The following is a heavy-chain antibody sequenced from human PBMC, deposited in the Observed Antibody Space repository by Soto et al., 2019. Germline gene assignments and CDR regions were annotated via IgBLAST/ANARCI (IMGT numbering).Heavy chain of an antibody. Sequence: SETLSLTCAVYGGSFSVYSWTWLRQPPGKGLEWIGEINHSGTTDYNPALKSRVTMSADTSKNQFSLRMTSVAAADTAVYYCARARFDSWSHIYYGLDVWGQGTTVTVSS. CDR1: GGSFSVYS. V-gene: IGHV4-34*01. CDR3: ARARFDSWSHIYYGLDV. J-gene: IGHJ6*02. D-gene: IGHD3-3*01. CDR2: INHSGTT.